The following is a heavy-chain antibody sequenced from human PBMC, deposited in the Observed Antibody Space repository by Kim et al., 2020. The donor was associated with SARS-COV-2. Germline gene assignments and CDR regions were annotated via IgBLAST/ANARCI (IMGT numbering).Heavy chain of an antibody. CDR1: GGSFSGYY. CDR3: ARGRYGGNSGGPLDY. CDR2: INHSGST. D-gene: IGHD2-21*02. Sequence: SETLSLTCAVYGGSFSGYYWSWIRQPPGKGLEWIGEINHSGSTNYNPSLKSRVTISVDTSKNQFSLKLSSVTAADTAVYYCARGRYGGNSGGPLDYWGQG. V-gene: IGHV4-34*01. J-gene: IGHJ4*02.